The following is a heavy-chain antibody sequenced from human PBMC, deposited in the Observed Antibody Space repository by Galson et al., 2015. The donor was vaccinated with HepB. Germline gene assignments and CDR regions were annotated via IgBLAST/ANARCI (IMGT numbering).Heavy chain of an antibody. CDR3: ARDLLAAFDYGDVRGMVRYPYYYGMDV. D-gene: IGHD4-17*01. CDR2: ISSSSSTI. J-gene: IGHJ6*02. CDR1: GFTFSSYS. Sequence: SLRLSCAASGFTFSSYSMNWVRQAPGKGLEWVSYISSSSSTIYYADSVKGRFTISRDNAKNSLYLQMNSLRDEDTAVYYCARDLLAAFDYGDVRGMVRYPYYYGMDVWGQGTTVTVSS. V-gene: IGHV3-48*02.